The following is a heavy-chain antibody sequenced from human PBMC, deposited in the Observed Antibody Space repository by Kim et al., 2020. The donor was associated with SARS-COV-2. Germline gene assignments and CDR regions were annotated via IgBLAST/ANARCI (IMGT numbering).Heavy chain of an antibody. V-gene: IGHV4-4*02. CDR3: ASIFGGSSYGLDY. CDR2: IYHSGST. Sequence: SETLSLTCAVSGGSISSSNWWSWVRQPPGKRLEWIGEIYHSGSTNYNPSLKSRVTISVDKSKNQFSLKRSSVTAADTAVYYCASIFGGSSYGLDYWGQGTLLTVSS. J-gene: IGHJ4*02. D-gene: IGHD5-18*01. CDR1: GGSISSSNW.